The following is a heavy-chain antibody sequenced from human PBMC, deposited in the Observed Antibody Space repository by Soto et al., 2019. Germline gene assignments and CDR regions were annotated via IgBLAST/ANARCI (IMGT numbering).Heavy chain of an antibody. CDR3: ARDRYSSSTLFDY. CDR1: GFTLTNYA. D-gene: IGHD6-6*01. Sequence: QVQLVESGGGVVQPGRSLRLSCAASGFTLTNYAMHWVRQAPGKGLEWLAVISDDRDKKYYADSVKGRFTISRDNSNKTLYLQMNSLRPEDTAVYYCARDRYSSSTLFDYWGQGTLVTVSS. V-gene: IGHV3-30-3*01. CDR2: ISDDRDKK. J-gene: IGHJ4*02.